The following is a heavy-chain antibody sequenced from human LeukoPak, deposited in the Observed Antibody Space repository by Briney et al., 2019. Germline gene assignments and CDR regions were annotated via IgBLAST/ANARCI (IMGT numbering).Heavy chain of an antibody. J-gene: IGHJ4*02. V-gene: IGHV3-53*04. CDR1: GFTVITTY. CDR3: ARVSRRGYSFDY. CDR2: IYNVDST. Sequence: PGGSLRLSCAASGFTVITTYMSWVRQAPGKGLEWVSIIYNVDSTYYSDSVKGRFTISRHNSRNTLYLQMNSLSVEDTAVYYCARVSRRGYSFDYWGQGTLVTVSS. D-gene: IGHD5-18*01.